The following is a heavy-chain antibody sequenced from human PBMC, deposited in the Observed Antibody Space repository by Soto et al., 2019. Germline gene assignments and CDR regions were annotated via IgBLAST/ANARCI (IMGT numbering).Heavy chain of an antibody. CDR2: INPSCGST. D-gene: IGHD5-12*01. CDR1: GYTFTSYY. J-gene: IGHJ4*02. V-gene: IGHV1-46*01. Sequence: QVQLVQSGAEVKKPGASVKVSCKASGYTFTSYYMHWVRQAPGQGLEWMGIINPSCGSTSYAQQFEDRDTLKSDISGGEQYVERRSLRAEDTAGYFCASARYNGYVFDYLGQGTLVTLSS. CDR3: ASARYNGYVFDY.